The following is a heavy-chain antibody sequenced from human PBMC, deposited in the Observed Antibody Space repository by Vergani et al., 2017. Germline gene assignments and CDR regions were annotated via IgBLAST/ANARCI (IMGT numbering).Heavy chain of an antibody. J-gene: IGHJ3*02. CDR2: IYYSGST. CDR3: ARGDTMVRELGNAFDI. V-gene: IGHV4-39*07. Sequence: QLQLQESGPGLVKPSETLSLTCTVSGGSISSSSYYWGWIRQPPGKGLEWIGSIYYSGSTYYNPSLKSRVTISVDTSKNQFSLKLSSVTAADTAVYYCARGDTMVRELGNAFDIWGQGTMVTVSS. D-gene: IGHD3-10*01. CDR1: GGSISSSSYY.